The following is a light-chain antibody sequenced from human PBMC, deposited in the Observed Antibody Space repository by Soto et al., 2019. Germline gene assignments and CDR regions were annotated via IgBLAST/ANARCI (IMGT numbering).Light chain of an antibody. CDR3: QQYNNWPPWT. J-gene: IGKJ1*01. Sequence: EVVITQSPATLSVSPGERASLSCRAIQSVISNYLAWYQQKPGQAPRLLIYGASSRATGIPDRFSGSGSETEFTLTISSLQSEDFAVYYCQQYNNWPPWTLGQGTKVDIK. CDR2: GAS. CDR1: QSVISN. V-gene: IGKV3D-15*01.